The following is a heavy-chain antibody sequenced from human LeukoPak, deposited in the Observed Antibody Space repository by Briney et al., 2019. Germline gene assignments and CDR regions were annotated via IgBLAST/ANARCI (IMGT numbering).Heavy chain of an antibody. V-gene: IGHV3-21*01. CDR3: ATTKSGSSWPHFDY. Sequence: PGGSLRLSCAASGFIFSTYSMNWVRQAPGKWLEWVSSISSGGSYIYFADSLKGRFPISRDNAKNSLYLQMNSLGAEDTAVYYCATTKSGSSWPHFDYWGQGTLVTVSS. D-gene: IGHD6-13*01. J-gene: IGHJ4*02. CDR1: GFIFSTYS. CDR2: ISSGGSYI.